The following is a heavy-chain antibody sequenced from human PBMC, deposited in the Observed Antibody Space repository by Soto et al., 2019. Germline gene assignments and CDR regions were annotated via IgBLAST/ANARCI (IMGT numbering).Heavy chain of an antibody. CDR3: ARAFGWQLDYWYFDL. J-gene: IGHJ2*01. CDR1: GYTFTSYG. Sequence: QVQLVQSGAEVKKPGASVKVSCKASGYTFTSYGISWVRQAPGQGLEWMGWISAYNGNTNYAQKLQGRVTMTTDTSTSTADMELRSLRSDDTAVYYCARAFGWQLDYWYFDLWGRGTLVTVSS. V-gene: IGHV1-18*01. D-gene: IGHD6-13*01. CDR2: ISAYNGNT.